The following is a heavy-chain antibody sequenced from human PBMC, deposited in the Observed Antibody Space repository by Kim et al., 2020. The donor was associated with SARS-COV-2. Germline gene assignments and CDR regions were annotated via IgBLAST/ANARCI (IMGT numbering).Heavy chain of an antibody. Sequence: ETLSLTCAVYGGSFSGYYWSWIRQPPGKGLEWIGEINHSGSTNYNPSLKSRVTISVDTSKNQFSLKLSSVTAADTAVYYCARGAGGYYYKNWFDPWGQGTLVTVSS. CDR3: ARGAGGYYYKNWFDP. D-gene: IGHD3-22*01. CDR1: GGSFSGYY. CDR2: INHSGST. J-gene: IGHJ5*02. V-gene: IGHV4-34*01.